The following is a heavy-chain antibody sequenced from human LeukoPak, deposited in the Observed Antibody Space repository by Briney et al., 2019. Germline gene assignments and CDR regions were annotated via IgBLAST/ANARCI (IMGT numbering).Heavy chain of an antibody. V-gene: IGHV3-53*01. CDR2: IYVGGNT. J-gene: IGHJ4*02. CDR3: VRSVNYVASGALDY. D-gene: IGHD3-10*02. Sequence: GGSLSLSWPASGFTLTSNYMSWVRQAAGKGLEWVSIIYVGGNTCYTDSVKGRFTISRDSSKNTLYLKMNSLRVEDTAVYFCVRSVNYVASGALDYWGQGTLVTVSS. CDR1: GFTLTSNY.